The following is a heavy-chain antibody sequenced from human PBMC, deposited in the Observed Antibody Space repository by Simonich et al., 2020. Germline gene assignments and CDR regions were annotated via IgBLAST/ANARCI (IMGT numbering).Heavy chain of an antibody. J-gene: IGHJ6*03. D-gene: IGHD7-27*01. Sequence: EVQLVESGGGLVQPGGSLRLSCAASGFTFSSYWMSWVRQAPGKGLGWVANIKQDGSEKYYVDSVKGRFTISRDNAKNSLYLQMNRLRAEDTAVYYCARDGLGTAYYYYMDVWGKGTTVTVSS. CDR1: GFTFSSYW. V-gene: IGHV3-7*01. CDR3: ARDGLGTAYYYYMDV. CDR2: IKQDGSEK.